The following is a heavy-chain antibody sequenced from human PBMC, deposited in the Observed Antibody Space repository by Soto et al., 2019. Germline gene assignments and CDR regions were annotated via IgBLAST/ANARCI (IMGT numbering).Heavy chain of an antibody. CDR3: ARSGSGSGWL. CDR1: GGSVSSGRFY. D-gene: IGHD6-19*01. CDR2: IYYSGST. J-gene: IGHJ4*02. Sequence: QVQLQESGPGLVKPSETLSLTCTVSGGSVSSGRFYWSWIRQPPGKGLEWIGYIYYSGSTKYNPSLRSRVTISVDTSKNQFSLKLISVTAADTAVYYCARSGSGSGWLGGQGTLVTVSS. V-gene: IGHV4-61*01.